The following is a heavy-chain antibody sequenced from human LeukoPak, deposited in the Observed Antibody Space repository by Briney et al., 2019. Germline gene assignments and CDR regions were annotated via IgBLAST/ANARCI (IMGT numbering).Heavy chain of an antibody. Sequence: TSETLSLTCAVSGYSISSGYYWGWIRQPPGKGLEWIGEINHSGSTNYNPSLKSRVTISVDTSKNQFSLKLSSVTAADTAVYYCVRDPYGENWFDPWGQGTLVTVSS. CDR3: VRDPYGENWFDP. V-gene: IGHV4-38-2*02. CDR2: INHSGST. D-gene: IGHD3-10*01. CDR1: GYSISSGYY. J-gene: IGHJ5*02.